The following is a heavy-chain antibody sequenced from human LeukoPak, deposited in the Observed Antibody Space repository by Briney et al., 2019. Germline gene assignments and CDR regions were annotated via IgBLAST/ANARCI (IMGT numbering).Heavy chain of an antibody. Sequence: SETLSLTCSVSGGSISSYYWSWIRQPPGEGLEWIGYIYYSGSTNYNPSLKSRVTISVDTSKNQFSLKLSSVTAADTAVYYCARDTISGHFDYWGQGTLVTVSS. CDR2: IYYSGST. CDR1: GGSISSYY. J-gene: IGHJ4*02. CDR3: ARDTISGHFDY. D-gene: IGHD6-25*01. V-gene: IGHV4-59*12.